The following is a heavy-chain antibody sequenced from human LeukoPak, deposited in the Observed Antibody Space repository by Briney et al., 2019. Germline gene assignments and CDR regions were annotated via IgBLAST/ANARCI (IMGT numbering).Heavy chain of an antibody. CDR1: GYTFTSYD. V-gene: IGHV1-8*01. CDR3: ARGVKGVTMVRGVIKGYWFDP. J-gene: IGHJ5*02. D-gene: IGHD3-10*01. Sequence: ASVKVSCKASGYTFTSYDINWVRQATGQGLEWMGWMNPNSGNTGYAQKFQGRVTMTRNTSISTAYMELSSLRSEDTAVYDRARGVKGVTMVRGVIKGYWFDPWGQGTLVTVSS. CDR2: MNPNSGNT.